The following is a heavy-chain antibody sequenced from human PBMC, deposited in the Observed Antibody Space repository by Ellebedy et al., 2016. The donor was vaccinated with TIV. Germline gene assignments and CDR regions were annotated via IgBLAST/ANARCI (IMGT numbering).Heavy chain of an antibody. J-gene: IGHJ6*03. V-gene: IGHV3-74*01. CDR3: TSRYYMDV. Sequence: GGSLRLSXPAPGFTFSSYWRHWVRQAPGKGLVWVSRINSDGSSTSYADSVKGRFTISRDNAKNTLYLQMNSLRAEDTAVYYCTSRYYMDVWGKGTTVTVSS. CDR2: INSDGSST. CDR1: GFTFSSYW.